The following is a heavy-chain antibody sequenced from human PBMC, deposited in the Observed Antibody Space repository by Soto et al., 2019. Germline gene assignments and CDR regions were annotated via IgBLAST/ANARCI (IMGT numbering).Heavy chain of an antibody. J-gene: IGHJ6*02. CDR1: GFTFSSYA. Sequence: EVQLFESGGGLVQPGGSLRLSCAASGFTFSSYAMSWVRQAPGKGLEWVSAISGSGGSTYYADSVKGRFTISRDNPKNAVYLQMNSLRAEDTAVYYCAKDLGDDGDYGYYYSYVMDFWVQGPTVTASS. V-gene: IGHV3-23*01. CDR2: ISGSGGST. CDR3: AKDLGDDGDYGYYYSYVMDF. D-gene: IGHD4-17*01.